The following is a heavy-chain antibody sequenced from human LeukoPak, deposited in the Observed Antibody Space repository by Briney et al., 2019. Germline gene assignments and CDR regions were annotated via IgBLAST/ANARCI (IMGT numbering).Heavy chain of an antibody. Sequence: PSETLSLTCAVSGYSISSGYYWGWIRQPPGKGLEWIGSIYHSGSTYYNPSLKSRVTISVDTSKNQFSLKLSSVTAADTAVYYCASRDYYDSSGYLQYFQHWGQGTLVTVSS. D-gene: IGHD3-22*01. CDR1: GYSISSGYY. CDR3: ASRDYYDSSGYLQYFQH. CDR2: IYHSGST. V-gene: IGHV4-38-2*01. J-gene: IGHJ1*01.